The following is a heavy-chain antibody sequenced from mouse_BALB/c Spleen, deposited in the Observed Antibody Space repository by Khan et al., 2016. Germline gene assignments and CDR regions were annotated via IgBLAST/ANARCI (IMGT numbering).Heavy chain of an antibody. CDR2: IYPGSGST. J-gene: IGHJ2*01. CDR1: GYNFTSYW. V-gene: IGHV1-55*01. Sequence: QVQLKESGAELVKPGTSVKLSCKASGYNFTSYWINWVKLRPGQGLEWIGDIYPGSGSTNYNEKFKSKATLTVDTSSSTAYMQLSSLASEDSALYYCARYTLRGYFDYWGQGTTLAVSS. CDR3: ARYTLRGYFDY. D-gene: IGHD1-1*01.